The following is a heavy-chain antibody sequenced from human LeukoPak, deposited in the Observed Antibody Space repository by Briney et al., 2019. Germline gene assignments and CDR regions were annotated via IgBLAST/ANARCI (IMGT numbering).Heavy chain of an antibody. CDR3: AKDQAPTGQYYYYYMDV. Sequence: PGGSLRLSCAASGFTFTSYAMSWVRQAPGKGLEWVAFIRYDGSNKYYADSVKGRFTISRDNSKNTLYLQMNSLRAEDTAVYYCAKDQAPTGQYYYYYMDVWGKGTTVTISS. J-gene: IGHJ6*03. CDR2: IRYDGSNK. V-gene: IGHV3-30*02. CDR1: GFTFTSYA. D-gene: IGHD3-9*01.